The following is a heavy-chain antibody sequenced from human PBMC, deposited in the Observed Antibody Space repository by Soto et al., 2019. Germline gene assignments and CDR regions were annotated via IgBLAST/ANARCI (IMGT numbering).Heavy chain of an antibody. J-gene: IGHJ6*02. CDR2: INSDGSST. D-gene: IGHD3-10*01. CDR3: ASQRFGYYYGMDV. CDR1: GFTFSIHR. V-gene: IGHV3-74*01. Sequence: PGGSLRLSCGASGFTFSIHRMHWVRQAPGKGLVWVSCINSDGSSTIYADSVKGRFTISRDNAKNTLYLQMNSLRAEDTAMYYCASQRFGYYYGMDVWGQGTTVTVSS.